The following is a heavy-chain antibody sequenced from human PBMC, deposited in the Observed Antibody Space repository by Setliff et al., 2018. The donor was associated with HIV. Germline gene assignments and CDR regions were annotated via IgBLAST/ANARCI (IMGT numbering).Heavy chain of an antibody. V-gene: IGHV1-18*01. J-gene: IGHJ6*02. CDR2: INAYNGDS. D-gene: IGHD3-3*02. Sequence: ASVKVSCKASGYTFSSYGISWVRQAPGQGLEWMGWINAYNGDSNYAQKVQGRITLTTDTATSTAYMELRSLRSEDTAVYYCARDAWVEFLEWTYYGMDVWGQGTTVTVS. CDR1: GYTFSSYG. CDR3: ARDAWVEFLEWTYYGMDV.